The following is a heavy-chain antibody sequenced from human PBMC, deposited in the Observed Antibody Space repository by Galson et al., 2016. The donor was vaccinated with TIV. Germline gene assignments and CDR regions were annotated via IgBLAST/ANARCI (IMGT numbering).Heavy chain of an antibody. D-gene: IGHD6-13*01. J-gene: IGHJ4*02. Sequence: SLRLSCAASGFDFGSYALSWVRLAPGKGLEWISGISASGTGPDYADSVKGRFTISGDNSKNTLYLQMASLRGDDTATYYCAREVAADGELDYWGQGTLVIVS. V-gene: IGHV3-23*01. CDR1: GFDFGSYA. CDR2: ISASGTGP. CDR3: AREVAADGELDY.